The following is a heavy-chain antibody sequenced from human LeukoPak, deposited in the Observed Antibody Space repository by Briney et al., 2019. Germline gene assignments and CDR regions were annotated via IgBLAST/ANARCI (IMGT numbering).Heavy chain of an antibody. CDR2: ISAYNGNT. Sequence: GASVKVCCKASGYTFTSYGISWVRQAPGQGVEWMGWISAYNGNTNYAQKLQGRVTMTTDTSTSTAYMELRSLRSDDTAVYYCARGPLNYYDSSGYYSYWYFDLWGRGTLVTVSS. J-gene: IGHJ2*01. CDR1: GYTFTSYG. V-gene: IGHV1-18*01. CDR3: ARGPLNYYDSSGYYSYWYFDL. D-gene: IGHD3-22*01.